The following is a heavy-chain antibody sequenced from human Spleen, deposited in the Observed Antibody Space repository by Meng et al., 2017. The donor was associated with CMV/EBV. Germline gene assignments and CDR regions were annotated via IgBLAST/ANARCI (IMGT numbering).Heavy chain of an antibody. J-gene: IGHJ3*02. CDR3: AKEEQWLKQHAFDI. D-gene: IGHD6-19*01. CDR2: INQDGSDK. V-gene: IGHV3-7*01. CDR1: GFTFSFNW. Sequence: GESLKISCAASGFTFSFNWMDWVRQAPGKGLEWVANINQDGSDKYYVDSVKGRFTISRDNAKNSLYLQMNSLRAEDTAVYYCAKEEQWLKQHAFDIWGQGTMVTVSS.